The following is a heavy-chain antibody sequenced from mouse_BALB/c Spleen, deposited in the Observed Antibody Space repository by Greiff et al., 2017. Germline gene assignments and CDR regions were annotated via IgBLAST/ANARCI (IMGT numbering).Heavy chain of an antibody. D-gene: IGHD1-1*01. CDR1: GFTFSSYA. CDR2: ISSGGST. Sequence: EVQRVESGGGLVKPGGSLKLSCAASGFTFSSYAMSWVRQTPEKRLEWVASISSGGSTYYPDSVKGRFTISRDNARNILYLQMSSLRSEDTAMYHCARPPYYYGSSWFAYWGQGTLVTVSA. V-gene: IGHV5-6-5*01. J-gene: IGHJ3*01. CDR3: ARPPYYYGSSWFAY.